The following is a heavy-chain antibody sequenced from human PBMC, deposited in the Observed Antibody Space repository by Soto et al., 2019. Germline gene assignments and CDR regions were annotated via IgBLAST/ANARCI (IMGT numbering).Heavy chain of an antibody. D-gene: IGHD3-22*01. V-gene: IGHV3-15*07. J-gene: IGHJ4*01. CDR2: VKSKNDGGTT. CDR3: TTDSYITSIIVRFDY. CDR1: AVTFSNAW. Sequence: PAGSLRLSCAASAVTFSNAWINWARQAPGKGLEWVGRVKSKNDGGTTDFAAPVKGRFAISRDDSKNMVYLEMNSLQTEDTAIYYCTTDSYITSIIVRFDYWGHGTLVTVSS.